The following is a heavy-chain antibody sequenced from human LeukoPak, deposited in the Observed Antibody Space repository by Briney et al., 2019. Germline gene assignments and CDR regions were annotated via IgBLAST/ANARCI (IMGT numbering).Heavy chain of an antibody. J-gene: IGHJ4*02. CDR1: GYSISSGYY. CDR2: IYHTGST. D-gene: IGHD3-22*01. V-gene: IGHV4-38-2*01. CDR3: ASGGTAVVMALTYYFDT. Sequence: SETLSLTCAVSGYSISSGYYWGWIRPPPGKGLEGIGIIYHTGSTYYNPSLQRRVTISLDSPKNQFSLKLTSVTAADTPVYYCASGGTAVVMALTYYFDTWGQGTPVTVSS.